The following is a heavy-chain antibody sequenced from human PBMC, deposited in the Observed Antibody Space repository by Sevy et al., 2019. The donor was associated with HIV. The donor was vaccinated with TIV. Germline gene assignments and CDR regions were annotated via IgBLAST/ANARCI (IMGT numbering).Heavy chain of an antibody. J-gene: IGHJ6*02. Sequence: GGSLRLSCAASRFTFSNYAMSWVRQAPGKGLEWVSSISRSGGSTYYADSVKGRFTIPRDNSKNTPYLQMNRLRAEDTAVYYWAKVDVVVPVADYGMDVWGQGTTVTVSS. CDR3: AKVDVVVPVADYGMDV. D-gene: IGHD2-2*01. CDR1: RFTFSNYA. CDR2: ISRSGGST. V-gene: IGHV3-23*01.